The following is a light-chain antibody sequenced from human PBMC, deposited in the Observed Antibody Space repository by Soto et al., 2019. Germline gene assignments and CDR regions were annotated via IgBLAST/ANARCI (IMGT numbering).Light chain of an antibody. CDR1: QTISND. J-gene: IGKJ4*01. CDR2: GAS. V-gene: IGKV3-15*01. Sequence: EVVMTQSPATVSVSPGEGVTLSCRASQTISNDLAWYQQKPGQAPRLLIYGASTRATGVPARCSGGASGTEFTLTISSLQSEDIAFYYWQQHNKLLPATFGGGTKVEIK. CDR3: QQHNKLLPAT.